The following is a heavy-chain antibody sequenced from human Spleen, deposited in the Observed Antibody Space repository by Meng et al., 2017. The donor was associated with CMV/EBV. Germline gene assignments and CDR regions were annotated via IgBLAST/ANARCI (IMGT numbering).Heavy chain of an antibody. D-gene: IGHD6-13*01. Sequence: GESLKISCEGAGFTFSSYGMHWARQAPGKGLVWVSRINSDGTRTNYADSVKGRFTISRDNSKNTLYLQMNSLRAEDTAVYFCARDHPTIAGPYWGQGTLVTVSS. CDR3: ARDHPTIAGPY. CDR2: INSDGTRT. CDR1: GFTFSSYG. V-gene: IGHV3-74*01. J-gene: IGHJ4*02.